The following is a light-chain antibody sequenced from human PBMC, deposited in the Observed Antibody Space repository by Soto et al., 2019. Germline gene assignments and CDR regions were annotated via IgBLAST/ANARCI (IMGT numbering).Light chain of an antibody. J-gene: IGKJ1*01. CDR2: GAS. CDR3: QQYNNWPPWT. Sequence: EIVMTQSPATLSVSPGERATLSCRASQSVSSNLAWYQQKPGQAPRLLIYGASTMATGIPARFSGSGSGTECTLTISSLQSEDFAVYYCQQYNNWPPWTIGQGTKVEIK. CDR1: QSVSSN. V-gene: IGKV3-15*01.